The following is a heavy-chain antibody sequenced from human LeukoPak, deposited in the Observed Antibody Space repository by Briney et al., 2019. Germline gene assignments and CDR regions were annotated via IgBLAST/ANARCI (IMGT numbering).Heavy chain of an antibody. V-gene: IGHV1-69*01. CDR2: IIPIFGTA. J-gene: IGHJ5*02. D-gene: IGHD5-12*01. CDR1: GGTFSSYA. CDR3: ASKGVSGYDEYNWFDP. Sequence: GASVKVSCKASGGTFSSYAISWVRQAPGQGLEWMGGIIPIFGTANYAQKFQGRVTITPDESTSTAYMELSSLRSEDTAVDCCASKGVSGYDEYNWFDPWGQGTLVTVSS.